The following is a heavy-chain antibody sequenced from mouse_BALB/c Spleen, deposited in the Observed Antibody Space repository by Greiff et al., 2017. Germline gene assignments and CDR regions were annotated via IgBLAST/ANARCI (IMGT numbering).Heavy chain of an antibody. CDR2: INPYNGAT. V-gene: IGHV1-31*01. CDR3: ARDYYGSSYYIAY. J-gene: IGHJ3*01. Sequence: VQLQQSGPELVKPGASVKISCKASGYSFTGYYMHWVKQSHVKSLEWIGRINPYNGATSYNQNFKDKASLTADKSSSTAYMELHSLTSEDSAVYYCARDYYGSSYYIAYWGQGTLVTVSA. D-gene: IGHD1-1*01. CDR1: GYSFTGYY.